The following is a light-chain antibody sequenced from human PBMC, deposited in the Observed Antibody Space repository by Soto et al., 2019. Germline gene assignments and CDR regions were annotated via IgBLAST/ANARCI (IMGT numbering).Light chain of an antibody. CDR3: QQYGSSPTT. V-gene: IGKV3-20*01. CDR1: QSVSSSY. J-gene: IGKJ1*01. CDR2: GAS. Sequence: EIVLTQSPGTLSLSPGERATLSCRASQSVSSSYLAWYHQKPGQAPRLLIYGASSRATGIPDRFSGSGSGTDFTLTISRLEPDDFAVYYCQQYGSSPTTFGQGTKVEIK.